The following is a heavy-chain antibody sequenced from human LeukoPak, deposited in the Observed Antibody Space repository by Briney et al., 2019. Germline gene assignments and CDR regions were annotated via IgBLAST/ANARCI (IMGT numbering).Heavy chain of an antibody. J-gene: IGHJ4*02. D-gene: IGHD1-26*01. CDR2: IIPTFGTA. CDR1: GYTVTSYD. Sequence: ASVKVSCKASGYTVTSYDINWVRQATGQGLEWMGGIIPTFGTANYAQKFQGRVTITTDESTSTAYMELSSLRSEDTAVYYCAMGTSGSYYLVPFDYWGQGTLVTVTS. V-gene: IGHV1-69*05. CDR3: AMGTSGSYYLVPFDY.